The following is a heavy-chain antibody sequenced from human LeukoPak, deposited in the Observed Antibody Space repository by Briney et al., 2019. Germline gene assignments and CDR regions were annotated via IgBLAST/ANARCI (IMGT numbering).Heavy chain of an antibody. CDR1: GFTFSSYS. V-gene: IGHV3-21*01. CDR2: ISSSSSYI. CDR3: ARDKQLVQGGGVY. Sequence: GGSLRLSCAASGFTFSSYSMNWVRQAPGKGLEWVSSISSSSSYIYYADSVKGRFTISRDNAKSSLYLQMNSLRAEDTAVYHCARDKQLVQGGGVYWGQGTLVTVSS. D-gene: IGHD6-6*01. J-gene: IGHJ4*02.